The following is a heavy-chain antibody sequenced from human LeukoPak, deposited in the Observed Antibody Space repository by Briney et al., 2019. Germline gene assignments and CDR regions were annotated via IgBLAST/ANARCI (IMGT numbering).Heavy chain of an antibody. V-gene: IGHV5-51*01. CDR3: ARRGSCDSTRCYVYYHSGMDV. Sequence: GESLKISCKGSGYRFTTYWIGWVRQMPGKGLEWMGIINPDNSDTRYSPSFQGQVTISADKSTSTAYLQWSSLKTSDTAMYYCARRGSCDSTRCYVYYHSGMDVWGQGTTVTVSS. J-gene: IGHJ6*01. CDR2: INPDNSDT. CDR1: GYRFTTYW. D-gene: IGHD2-2*01.